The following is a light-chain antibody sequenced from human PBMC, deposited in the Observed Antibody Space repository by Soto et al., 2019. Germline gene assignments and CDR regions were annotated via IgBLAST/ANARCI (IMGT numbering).Light chain of an antibody. CDR3: QQYGSSPIT. J-gene: IGKJ1*01. CDR2: GAS. V-gene: IGKV3-20*01. CDR1: QSVSRSY. Sequence: EIVLTQSPGTLSLSPGERATLSCRARQSVSRSYLAWYQQKPGQGPRLLIYGASSRATGVPDRFSGSESGTDFTLTISRLEPEDFAVYYCQQYGSSPITFGHGTKVEIK.